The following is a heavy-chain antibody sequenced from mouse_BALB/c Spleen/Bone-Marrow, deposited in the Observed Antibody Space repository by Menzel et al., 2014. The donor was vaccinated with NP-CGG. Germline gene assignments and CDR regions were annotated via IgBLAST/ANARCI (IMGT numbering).Heavy chain of an antibody. CDR3: ARTTTVVSHFDY. CDR2: ISYSGST. D-gene: IGHD1-1*01. Sequence: ESGPGLVKPSQSLSLTCTVTGYSITSDYAWNWIRQFPGNKLEWMGYISYSGSTSYNPFLKSRISITRDTSKNQFFLQLNSVTTEDTATYYCARTTTVVSHFDYWGQGTTLTVSS. V-gene: IGHV3-2*02. J-gene: IGHJ2*01. CDR1: GYSITSDYA.